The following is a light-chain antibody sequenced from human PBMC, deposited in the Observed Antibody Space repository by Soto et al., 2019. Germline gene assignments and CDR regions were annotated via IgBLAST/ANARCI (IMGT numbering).Light chain of an antibody. CDR3: QQYNNWPWT. Sequence: EIVMTQSPATLSVSPGDRATLSCRASQSVSSNLAWYQQKPGQAPRLLIYGASTRATGIPARFSVSGSGTEFTLTISSLQSEDFALYYCQQYNNWPWTFGQGTKVEIK. CDR1: QSVSSN. CDR2: GAS. J-gene: IGKJ1*01. V-gene: IGKV3-15*01.